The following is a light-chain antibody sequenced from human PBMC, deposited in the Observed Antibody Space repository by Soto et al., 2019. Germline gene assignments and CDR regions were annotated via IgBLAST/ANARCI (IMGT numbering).Light chain of an antibody. V-gene: IGKV3-15*01. Sequence: EIVMTQSPATLSVSPGERATLSCRASQSVSSNLAWYQQKPGQAPRPLIYGASTRATGIPARFSGSGSGTEFTLTISSLQSEDFAVYYCQQYNNWPPVFGQGTKLEIK. CDR1: QSVSSN. CDR3: QQYNNWPPV. CDR2: GAS. J-gene: IGKJ2*01.